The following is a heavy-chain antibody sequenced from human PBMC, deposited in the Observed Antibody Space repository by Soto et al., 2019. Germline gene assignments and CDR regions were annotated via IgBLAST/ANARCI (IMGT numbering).Heavy chain of an antibody. J-gene: IGHJ4*02. CDR1: GFSFRVYG. Sequence: QVQLVESGGGVVQPGRSLRLSCAASGFSFRVYGMHWVRPAPGKGLEWVAVIWSDGSNKYYADSVKGRFTISRDNSKNTLYLQMNGLRAEDTAVYYCARVVGSGSAVHYFDYWGQGTLVTVSS. D-gene: IGHD3-10*01. CDR2: IWSDGSNK. V-gene: IGHV3-33*01. CDR3: ARVVGSGSAVHYFDY.